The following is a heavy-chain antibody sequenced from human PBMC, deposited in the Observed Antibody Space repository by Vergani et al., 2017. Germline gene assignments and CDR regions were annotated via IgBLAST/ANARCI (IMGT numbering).Heavy chain of an antibody. Sequence: QVQLQESGPGLVKPSETLSLTCTVSGGSISSYYWSWIRQPPGKGLEWFGYIYYSGSTNYNPSLKSRVTISVDTSKNQFSLKLSSVTAADTAVYYCARAPPGYSSGYFDYWGQGTLVTVSS. CDR3: ARAPPGYSSGYFDY. CDR1: GGSISSYY. CDR2: IYYSGST. J-gene: IGHJ4*02. V-gene: IGHV4-59*01. D-gene: IGHD6-19*01.